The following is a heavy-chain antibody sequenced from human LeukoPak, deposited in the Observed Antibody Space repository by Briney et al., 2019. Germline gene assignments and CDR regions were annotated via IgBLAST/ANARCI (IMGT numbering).Heavy chain of an antibody. V-gene: IGHV1-69*06. Sequence: GASVKVSCKASGGTFSSYAISWVRQAPGQGLEWMGGIIPIFGTANYAQKFQGRVTITADKSTSTAYMELSSLRSEDTAVYYCARGNYYGSGSIGYYYYYMDVWGKGTTVTVSS. CDR1: GGTFSSYA. CDR3: ARGNYYGSGSIGYYYYYMDV. D-gene: IGHD3-10*01. J-gene: IGHJ6*03. CDR2: IIPIFGTA.